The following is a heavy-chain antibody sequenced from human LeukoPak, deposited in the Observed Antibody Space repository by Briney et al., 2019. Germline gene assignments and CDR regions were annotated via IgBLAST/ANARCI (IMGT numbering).Heavy chain of an antibody. Sequence: ASVKVSCKASAYTFIDYYIHLVRQAPGQGLEWMGWISGGTNYAQKFQGRVTMTRDTSISTAYMELDTLRSDDTAVYYCAKSTTVTSSWFDPWGQGTLVTVSS. CDR3: AKSTTVTSSWFDP. D-gene: IGHD4-17*01. CDR2: ISGGT. J-gene: IGHJ5*02. CDR1: AYTFIDYY. V-gene: IGHV1-2*02.